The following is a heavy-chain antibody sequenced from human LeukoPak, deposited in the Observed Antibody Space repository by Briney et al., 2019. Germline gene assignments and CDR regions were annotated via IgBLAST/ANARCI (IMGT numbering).Heavy chain of an antibody. D-gene: IGHD6-19*01. CDR3: ARNLIAVAGRNWFDP. J-gene: IGHJ5*02. CDR1: GFTFSSYA. Sequence: PGGSLRLSCAASGFTFSSYAMHWVRQAPGKGLEWVAVISYDGSNKYYADSVKGRFTISRDNSKNTLYLQMNSLRAEDTAVYYCARNLIAVAGRNWFDPWGQGTLVTVSS. CDR2: ISYDGSNK. V-gene: IGHV3-30-3*01.